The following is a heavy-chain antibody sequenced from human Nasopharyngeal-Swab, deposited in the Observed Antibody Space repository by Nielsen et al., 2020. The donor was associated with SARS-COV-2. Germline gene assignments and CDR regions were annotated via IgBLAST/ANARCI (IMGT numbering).Heavy chain of an antibody. CDR3: AKGCAPYRRGYDY. CDR2: ISWNSGSI. J-gene: IGHJ4*02. V-gene: IGHV3-9*01. D-gene: IGHD6-25*01. CDR1: GFTFDDYA. Sequence: GGSLRLSCAASGFTFDDYAMHWVRQAPGKGLEWVSGISWNSGSIGYADSVKGRFTISRDNAKNSLYLQMNSLGAEDTALYYWAKGCAPYRRGYDYLGQGTRVTVFS.